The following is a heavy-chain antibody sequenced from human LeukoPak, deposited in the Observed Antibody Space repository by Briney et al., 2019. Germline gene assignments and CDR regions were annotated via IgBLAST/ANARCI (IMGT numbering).Heavy chain of an antibody. Sequence: GGSLRLSCAASGFTFSSYSMNWVRQAPGKGLEWVSSISSSSSYIYYADSVKGRFTISRDNTKNSLYLQMNSLRAEDTAVYYCARVVGAGYFDLWGRGTLVTVSS. V-gene: IGHV3-21*01. CDR1: GFTFSSYS. J-gene: IGHJ2*01. CDR2: ISSSSSYI. D-gene: IGHD1-26*01. CDR3: ARVVGAGYFDL.